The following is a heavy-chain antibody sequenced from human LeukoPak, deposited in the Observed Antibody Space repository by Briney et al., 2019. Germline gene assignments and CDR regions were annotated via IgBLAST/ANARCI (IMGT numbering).Heavy chain of an antibody. CDR2: LRSRSTYI. CDR3: ASMIASGYSGYSTLYYFDY. Sequence: PGRTIRLSCAVSRFTFSSYSMHWVRQAPAKALEWVSSLRSRSTYIYYADSVKGRFTVSRDNAKNSLNLQINSLRAEDTAVYSCASMIASGYSGYSTLYYFDYWGQGTLVTVSS. V-gene: IGHV3-21*01. D-gene: IGHD5-12*01. CDR1: RFTFSSYS. J-gene: IGHJ4*02.